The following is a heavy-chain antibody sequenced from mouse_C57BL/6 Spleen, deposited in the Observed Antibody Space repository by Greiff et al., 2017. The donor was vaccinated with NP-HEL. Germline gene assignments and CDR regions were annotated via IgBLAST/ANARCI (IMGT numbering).Heavy chain of an antibody. CDR1: GFTFSSYA. D-gene: IGHD2-3*01. CDR3: ARDDGYYYFFDY. Sequence: EVKLVESGGGLVKPGGSLKLSCAASGFTFSSYAMSWVRQTPEKRLEWVATISDGGSYTYYPDNVKGRFTISRDNAKNNLYLQMSHLKSEDTAMYYCARDDGYYYFFDYWGQGTTLTVSS. CDR2: ISDGGSYT. J-gene: IGHJ2*01. V-gene: IGHV5-4*01.